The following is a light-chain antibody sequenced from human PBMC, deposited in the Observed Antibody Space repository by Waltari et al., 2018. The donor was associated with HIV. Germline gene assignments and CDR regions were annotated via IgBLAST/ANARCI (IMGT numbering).Light chain of an antibody. V-gene: IGLV3-21*02. CDR2: DDT. Sequence: SYVLTQPPSVSVAPGQTARLTCGGTNIGSKSVHWYQQKPGQAPVLVVYDDTDRPSGIPERFSGSNSGNTATLTISRVEAGDEADYYCQVWDTSGDPWVFGGGTKLTVL. CDR1: NIGSKS. CDR3: QVWDTSGDPWV. J-gene: IGLJ3*02.